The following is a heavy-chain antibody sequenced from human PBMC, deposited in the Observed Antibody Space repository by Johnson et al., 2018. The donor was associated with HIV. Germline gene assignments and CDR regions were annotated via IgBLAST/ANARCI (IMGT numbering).Heavy chain of an antibody. CDR3: ARDYSDYVWGSYRFGAFDI. CDR1: GFTFSNAW. V-gene: IGHV3-74*01. D-gene: IGHD3-16*02. Sequence: VQLVESGGGLVKPGGSLRLSCAASGFTFSNAWMNWVRQAPGKGLVWVSRINSDGSSTSYADSVKGRFTISRDNAKNTLYLQMNSLRAEDTAVYYCARDYSDYVWGSYRFGAFDIWGQGTMVTVSS. CDR2: INSDGSST. J-gene: IGHJ3*02.